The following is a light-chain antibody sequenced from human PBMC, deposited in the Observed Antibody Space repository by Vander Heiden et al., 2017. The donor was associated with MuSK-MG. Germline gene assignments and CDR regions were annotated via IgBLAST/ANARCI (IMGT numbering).Light chain of an antibody. Sequence: DIQMTQSPSAMSASVGDRVTITCRASQGISNSLVWFQQKPGKVPRRLIYDASNLQSGVPSRFSGSGSGTEFTLTISSLQPEDFATYYCRQHNSHSITFGGGTKVEIK. CDR3: RQHNSHSIT. V-gene: IGKV1-17*03. CDR2: DAS. J-gene: IGKJ4*01. CDR1: QGISNS.